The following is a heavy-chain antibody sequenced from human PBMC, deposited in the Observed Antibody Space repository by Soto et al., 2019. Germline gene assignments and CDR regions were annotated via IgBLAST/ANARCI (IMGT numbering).Heavy chain of an antibody. V-gene: IGHV1-69*01. J-gene: IGHJ4*02. CDR1: GGLFSSYA. CDR2: IIPVFGTT. Sequence: QEQLVQSGAEVKKSGSSVKVSCKDTGGLFSSYAVSWVRQAPGQGLEWMGGIIPVFGTTYYAQKFQGRVTITADESANTAYMELSSLRPEDTAMYYCARSGSGYVWFNEFWGQGTLVTVSS. D-gene: IGHD3-22*01. CDR3: ARSGSGYVWFNEF.